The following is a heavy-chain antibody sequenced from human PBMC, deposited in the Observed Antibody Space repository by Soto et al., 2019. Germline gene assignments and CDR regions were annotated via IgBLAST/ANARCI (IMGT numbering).Heavy chain of an antibody. CDR2: IIPILGIA. CDR1: GGTFSSYT. J-gene: IGHJ4*02. V-gene: IGHV1-69*02. D-gene: IGHD2-15*01. Sequence: ASVKVSCKASGGTFSSYTISWVRQAPGQGLEWMGRIIPILGIANYAQKFQGRVTITADKSTSTAYMELSSLRSEDTTVYYCAKTPGPGYCSGGSCYSDQGNYFDYWGQGTLVTVSS. CDR3: AKTPGPGYCSGGSCYSDQGNYFDY.